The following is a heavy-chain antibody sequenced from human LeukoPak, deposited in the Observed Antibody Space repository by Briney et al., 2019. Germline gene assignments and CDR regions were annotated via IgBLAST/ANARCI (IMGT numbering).Heavy chain of an antibody. D-gene: IGHD6-6*01. Sequence: SETLSHTCSVSGGSFSSYYWSWIRQPPGKGLEWIGYVYYTGSTNYNPSLKSRVTMFEDKSKNQFSLRLYSVTVADTAVYYCARHFAYSSSSYFDYWGQGSLVTVSS. CDR2: VYYTGST. V-gene: IGHV4-59*08. J-gene: IGHJ4*01. CDR1: GGSFSSYY. CDR3: ARHFAYSSSSYFDY.